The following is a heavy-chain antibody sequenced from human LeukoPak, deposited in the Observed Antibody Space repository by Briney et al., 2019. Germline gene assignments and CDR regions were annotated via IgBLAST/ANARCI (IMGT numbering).Heavy chain of an antibody. V-gene: IGHV3-30*02. J-gene: IGHJ6*02. D-gene: IGHD3-3*01. CDR3: AKDLGPPPYDFWSGYKDYYYYGMDV. Sequence: GGSLRLSCAASGFTFSSYGMHWVRQAPGKGLEWVAVIWYDGSNKYYADSVKGRFTISRDNSKNTLYLQMNSLRAEDTAVYYCAKDLGPPPYDFWSGYKDYYYYGMDVWGQGTTVTVSS. CDR2: IWYDGSNK. CDR1: GFTFSSYG.